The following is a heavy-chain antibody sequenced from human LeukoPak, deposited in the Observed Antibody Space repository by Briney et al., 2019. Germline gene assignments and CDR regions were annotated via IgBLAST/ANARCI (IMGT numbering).Heavy chain of an antibody. Sequence: GGSLRLSCAASGFTFSDYYMSWIRQAPGKGLEWVSYISSSGSTIYYADSVKGRFTISRDNAKNSLYLQMNSLRAEDTAVYYCATYARFLEWLVSPRTPYCYYGMDVRGQGTTVTVSS. CDR3: ATYARFLEWLVSPRTPYCYYGMDV. J-gene: IGHJ6*02. V-gene: IGHV3-11*01. CDR1: GFTFSDYY. CDR2: ISSSGSTI. D-gene: IGHD3-3*01.